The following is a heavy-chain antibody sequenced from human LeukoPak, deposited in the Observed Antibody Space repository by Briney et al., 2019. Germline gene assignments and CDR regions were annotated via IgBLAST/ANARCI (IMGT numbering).Heavy chain of an antibody. J-gene: IGHJ3*02. CDR3: ASILPSSIAARQGVFDI. Sequence: EASVKVSCKASGGTFSSYAINWVRQAPGQGLEWMGGIIPIFGTANYAQKFQGRVTITTDESTSTAYMELSSLRSEDTAVYYCASILPSSIAARQGVFDIWGQGTMVTVSS. D-gene: IGHD6-6*01. CDR2: IIPIFGTA. CDR1: GGTFSSYA. V-gene: IGHV1-69*05.